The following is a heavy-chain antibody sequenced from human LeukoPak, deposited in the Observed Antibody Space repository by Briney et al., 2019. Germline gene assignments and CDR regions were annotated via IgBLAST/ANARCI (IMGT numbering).Heavy chain of an antibody. V-gene: IGHV3-7*01. CDR2: IKQDGSEK. CDR1: GFTFSSYW. D-gene: IGHD6-19*01. Sequence: GGSLRLSCAASGFTFSSYWMSWVRQAPGKGLEWVVNIKQDGSEKYYVDSVKGRFTISRDNAKNSLYLQMNSLRAEDTAVYYCARSGHSSGWYSHYYYGMDVWGQGTTVTVSS. J-gene: IGHJ6*02. CDR3: ARSGHSSGWYSHYYYGMDV.